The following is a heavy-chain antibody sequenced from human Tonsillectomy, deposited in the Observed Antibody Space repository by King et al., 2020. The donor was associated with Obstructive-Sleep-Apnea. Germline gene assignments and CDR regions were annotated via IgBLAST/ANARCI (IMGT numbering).Heavy chain of an antibody. J-gene: IGHJ4*02. CDR3: ARCSGYYYPFDH. CDR2: IFSSGST. V-gene: IGHV4-4*07. CDR1: VGSISSYY. D-gene: IGHD3-22*01. Sequence: QLQESGPGLVKPSETLSLTCNVSVGSISSYYWSWIRQPAGKGLECIGRIFSSGSTDYNPSLKSRVTMSVDTSKNQFSLKLHSVTAADTAVYFFARCSGYYYPFDHWGQGSLVTVSS.